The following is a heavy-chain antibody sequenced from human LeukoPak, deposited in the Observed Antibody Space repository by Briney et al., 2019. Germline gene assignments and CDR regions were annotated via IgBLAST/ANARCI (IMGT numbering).Heavy chain of an antibody. D-gene: IGHD5-24*01. CDR1: GYSISSGYY. J-gene: IGHJ4*02. Sequence: SETLSLTCTVSGYSISSGYYWGWIRQPPGKGLEWIGSIYHSGSTYYNPSLKSRVTISVDTSKNQFSLKLSSVTAADTAVYYCARRGDGYLIDYWGQGTLVTVSS. CDR2: IYHSGST. V-gene: IGHV4-38-2*02. CDR3: ARRGDGYLIDY.